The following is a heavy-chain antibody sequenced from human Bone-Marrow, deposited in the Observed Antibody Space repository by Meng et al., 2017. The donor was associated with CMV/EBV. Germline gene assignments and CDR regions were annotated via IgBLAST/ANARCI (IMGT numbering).Heavy chain of an antibody. V-gene: IGHV4-59*01. CDR1: GGSISSYY. CDR2: IYYSGST. CDR3: ARQGTSYPRWFDP. Sequence: GSLRLSCTVSGGSISSYYWSWIRQPPGKGLEWIGYIYYSGSTNYNPSLKSRVTISVDTSKNQFSLKLSSVTAADTAVYYCARQGTSYPRWFDPWGQGTRVTVSS. D-gene: IGHD2-2*01. J-gene: IGHJ5*02.